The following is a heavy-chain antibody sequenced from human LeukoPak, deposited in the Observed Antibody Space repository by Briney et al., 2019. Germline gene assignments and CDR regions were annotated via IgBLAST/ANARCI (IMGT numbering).Heavy chain of an antibody. Sequence: PGGSLRLSCAASGFTFSSYSMNWVRQAPGKGLEWVSYISSSSSTIYYADSVKGRFTISRDNAKNSLYLQMNSLRAEDTAVYYCARGGSSGYWRYFDYWGQGTLVTVSS. V-gene: IGHV3-48*04. CDR2: ISSSSSTI. D-gene: IGHD3-22*01. J-gene: IGHJ4*02. CDR1: GFTFSSYS. CDR3: ARGGSSGYWRYFDY.